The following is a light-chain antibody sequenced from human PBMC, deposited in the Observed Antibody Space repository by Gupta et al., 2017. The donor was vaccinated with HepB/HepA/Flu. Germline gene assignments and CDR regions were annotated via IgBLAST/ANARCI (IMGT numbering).Light chain of an antibody. CDR3: MQGLQTPGT. V-gene: IGKV2-28*01. CDR1: QSLLHTDGYNY. Sequence: DIVMTQSPLSLPVTPGEPASISCRSSQSLLHTDGYNYVDWYLQKPGQSPQILIYLGSNRASGVPDRFSGSGSGTDLTLKISRVEAEDVGVYYCMQGLQTPGTFGPGTKVDIK. J-gene: IGKJ3*01. CDR2: LGS.